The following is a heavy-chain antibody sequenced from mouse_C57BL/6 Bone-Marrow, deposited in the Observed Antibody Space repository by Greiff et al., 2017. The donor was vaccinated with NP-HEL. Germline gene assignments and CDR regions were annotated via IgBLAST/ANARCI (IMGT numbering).Heavy chain of an antibody. CDR3: ARVRDGY. CDR1: GYSITSGYY. V-gene: IGHV3-6*01. J-gene: IGHJ2*01. CDR2: ISYDGSN. Sequence: LVESGPGLVKPSQSLSPTCSVTGYSITSGYYWNWIRQFPGNKLEWMGYISYDGSNNYNPSLKNRISITRDTSKNQFVLKLNSVTTEDTATYYCARVRDGYWGQGTTLTVSS. D-gene: IGHD3-3*01.